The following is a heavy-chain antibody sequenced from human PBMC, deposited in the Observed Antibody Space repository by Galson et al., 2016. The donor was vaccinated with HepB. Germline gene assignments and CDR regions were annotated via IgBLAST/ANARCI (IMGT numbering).Heavy chain of an antibody. V-gene: IGHV3-23*01. CDR3: AKAAGSGSLIYCYFDL. J-gene: IGHJ2*01. CDR2: ILGGGSGK. Sequence: SLRLSCAASGFTFNAYDMNWVRQAPGKGLEWVSSILGGGSGKYYADSVKGRFTVSRDNSKNMVYLQMNGLRAEDTAVYFCAKAAGSGSLIYCYFDLWGRGTPVTVSS. CDR1: GFTFNAYD. D-gene: IGHD3-10*01.